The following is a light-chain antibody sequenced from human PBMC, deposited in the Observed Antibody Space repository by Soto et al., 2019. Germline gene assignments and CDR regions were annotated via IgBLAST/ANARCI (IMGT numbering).Light chain of an antibody. CDR1: SSDGNS. Sequence: QSALTQPASVSGSPGQSITISCTGISSDGNSVSWYQQHPGKAPKLIIYEVTNRPSGVSNRFSGSKSDYTASLTISGLQAEDEADYYCSSYTDASTLDVVFGGGTKVTVL. CDR3: SSYTDASTLDVV. J-gene: IGLJ2*01. V-gene: IGLV2-14*01. CDR2: EVT.